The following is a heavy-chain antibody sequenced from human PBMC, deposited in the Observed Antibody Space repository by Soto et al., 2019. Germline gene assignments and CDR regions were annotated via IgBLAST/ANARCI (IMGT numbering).Heavy chain of an antibody. J-gene: IGHJ4*02. D-gene: IGHD5-18*01. Sequence: QVQLVESGGGVVQPGRSLRLSCAASGFTFSSYGMHWVRQAPGKGLEWVAVISYDGSNKYYADSVKGRFTISRDNSKNTLDQQKNSLRAEDTAVQYCAKGSTAMTYWDYWGQGTLVTVSS. CDR3: AKGSTAMTYWDY. CDR1: GFTFSSYG. CDR2: ISYDGSNK. V-gene: IGHV3-30*18.